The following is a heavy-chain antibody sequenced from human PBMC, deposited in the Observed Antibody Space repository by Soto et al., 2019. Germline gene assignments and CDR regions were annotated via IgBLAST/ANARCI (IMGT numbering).Heavy chain of an antibody. CDR3: VRVGVGIGNHFDS. Sequence: SETLSLTCSVSNGSISGFYWTWVRQPPGKILGWIGYIHYSGRTDYNPSLTSRATMSVDTSKNQFSLNLKSITAADTAVYYCVRVGVGIGNHFDSWGRGTLVTSPQ. CDR1: NGSISGFY. D-gene: IGHD1-26*01. CDR2: IHYSGRT. J-gene: IGHJ4*02. V-gene: IGHV4-59*12.